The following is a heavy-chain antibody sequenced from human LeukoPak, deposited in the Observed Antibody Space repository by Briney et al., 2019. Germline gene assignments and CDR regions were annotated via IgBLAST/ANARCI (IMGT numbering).Heavy chain of an antibody. J-gene: IGHJ4*02. Sequence: GRSLRLSCAASGFTFDDYAMHWVRQAPGKGLEWVSGISWNSGSIGYADSVKGQFTISRDNAKNSLYLQMNSLRAEDTAVYYCAREPKRWLQLAGFDYWGQGTLVTVSS. CDR2: ISWNSGSI. CDR1: GFTFDDYA. CDR3: AREPKRWLQLAGFDY. D-gene: IGHD5-24*01. V-gene: IGHV3-9*01.